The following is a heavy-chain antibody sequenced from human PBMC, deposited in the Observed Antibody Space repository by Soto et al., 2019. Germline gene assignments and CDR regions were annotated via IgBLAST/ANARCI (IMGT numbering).Heavy chain of an antibody. CDR2: ISAYNGNT. D-gene: IGHD6-13*01. CDR1: GYTFTSYG. V-gene: IGHV1-18*01. CDR3: ALAAGNEVWVLRFDP. Sequence: QVQLVQSGAEVKKPGASVKVSCKSSGYTFTSYGISWVRQAPGQGLEWMGWISAYNGNTNYAQKLQGRVTMTTDTSTSTAYMELRSLRSDDTAVYYCALAAGNEVWVLRFDPWGQGTLVTVSS. J-gene: IGHJ5*02.